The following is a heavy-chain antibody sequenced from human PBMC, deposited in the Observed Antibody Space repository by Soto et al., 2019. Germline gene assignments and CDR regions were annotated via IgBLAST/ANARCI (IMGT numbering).Heavy chain of an antibody. CDR1: GVSVSSAGYY. D-gene: IGHD2-21*01. Sequence: QVQLQESGPGLVKPSQTLSLTCTVSGVSVSSAGYYWTWIRQHPGKGLEWMGYISYSGSTYYNPSLKSRITISLDTSKSQFSLKLTSVTAAVTAVYYCVRFVNYYYYGVDVWGQGTTVTVSS. J-gene: IGHJ6*02. CDR2: ISYSGST. V-gene: IGHV4-31*03. CDR3: VRFVNYYYYGVDV.